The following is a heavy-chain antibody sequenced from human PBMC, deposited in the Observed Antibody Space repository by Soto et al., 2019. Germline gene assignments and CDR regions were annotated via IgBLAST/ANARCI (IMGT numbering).Heavy chain of an antibody. V-gene: IGHV3-7*01. J-gene: IGHJ3*02. D-gene: IGHD3-3*01. CDR2: IKQDGSEK. CDR3: ARAPSITIFGVVTIPLAFDI. Sequence: GGSLRLSCAASGFTFSSYWMSWVRQAPGKGLEWVANIKQDGSEKYYVDPVKGRFTISRDNAKNSLYLQMNSLRAEDTAVYYCARAPSITIFGVVTIPLAFDIWGQGTMVTVSS. CDR1: GFTFSSYW.